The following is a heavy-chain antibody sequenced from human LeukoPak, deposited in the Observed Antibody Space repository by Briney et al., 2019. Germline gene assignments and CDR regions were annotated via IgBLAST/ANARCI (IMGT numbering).Heavy chain of an antibody. J-gene: IGHJ4*02. CDR2: ISYDGSNK. CDR3: ARTRNGWLQYPFDY. D-gene: IGHD5-24*01. Sequence: SGGSLRLSCAASGFTFSSYGMHWVRQAPGKGLEWVAVISYDGSNKYYADSVKGRFTISRDNSKNTLYLQMNSLRAEDTAVYYCARTRNGWLQYPFDYWGQGTLVTVSS. CDR1: GFTFSSYG. V-gene: IGHV3-33*01.